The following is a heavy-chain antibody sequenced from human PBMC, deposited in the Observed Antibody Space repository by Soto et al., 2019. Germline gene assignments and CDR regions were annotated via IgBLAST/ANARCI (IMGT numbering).Heavy chain of an antibody. CDR2: MYSGGST. CDR3: ARDTYSSGWYDYYGMDV. Sequence: SMRLSCAASGFTVSSNYMSWVRQAPGKGLGWVSVMYSGGSTYYADSVKGRFTISRDNSKNTLYLQMNSLRAEDTAVYYCARDTYSSGWYDYYGMDVGGQGTTVTVSS. V-gene: IGHV3-53*01. J-gene: IGHJ6*02. CDR1: GFTVSSNY. D-gene: IGHD6-19*01.